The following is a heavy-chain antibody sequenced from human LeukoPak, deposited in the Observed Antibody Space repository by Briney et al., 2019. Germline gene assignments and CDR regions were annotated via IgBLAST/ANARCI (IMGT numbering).Heavy chain of an antibody. Sequence: GASVKVSCKASGYSFTDYAIHWVRQAPGQRLEWMGWINAGNGNTKYSQKFQGRVTMTRDTSISTAYMELSRLRSDDTAVYYCARAGGWLQSPFDYWGQGTLVTVSS. CDR3: ARAGGWLQSPFDY. V-gene: IGHV1-3*01. J-gene: IGHJ4*02. CDR2: INAGNGNT. CDR1: GYSFTDYA. D-gene: IGHD5-24*01.